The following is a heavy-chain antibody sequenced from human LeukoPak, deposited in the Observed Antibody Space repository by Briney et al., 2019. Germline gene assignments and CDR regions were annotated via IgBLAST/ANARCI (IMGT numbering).Heavy chain of an antibody. CDR1: GFTFGDYA. V-gene: IGHV3-49*03. CDR3: TRAPYYYYYYMDV. Sequence: GRSLRLSCPAYGFTFGDYAMSWFRQAPGKGLEWVGFIRSKAYGGTTEYAASVKGRLTISRDDSKSIAYLQMNSLKTEDTAVYYCTRAPYYYYYYMDVWGKGTTVTVSS. J-gene: IGHJ6*03. CDR2: IRSKAYGGTT.